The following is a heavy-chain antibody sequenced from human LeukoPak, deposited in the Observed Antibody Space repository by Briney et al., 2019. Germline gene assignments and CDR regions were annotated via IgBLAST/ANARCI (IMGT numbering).Heavy chain of an antibody. CDR3: ARIRGYSYGSDY. CDR1: GFTVSSNY. D-gene: IGHD5-18*01. CDR2: IYSGGST. Sequence: GGSLRLSCAASGFTVSSNYMSWVRQAPGKGLGWVSVIYSGGSTYYADSVKGRFTISRDNSKNTLYLQMNSLRAEDTAVYYCARIRGYSYGSDYWGQGTLVTVSS. J-gene: IGHJ4*02. V-gene: IGHV3-53*01.